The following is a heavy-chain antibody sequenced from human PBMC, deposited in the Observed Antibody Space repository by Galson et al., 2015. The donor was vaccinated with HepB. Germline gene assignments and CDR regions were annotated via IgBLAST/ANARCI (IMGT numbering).Heavy chain of an antibody. CDR2: ISNTGT. CDR3: ARGHYYDSSGSPYFFDY. J-gene: IGHJ4*02. CDR1: GGSISSDDYY. D-gene: IGHD3-22*01. V-gene: IGHV4-30-4*01. Sequence: VSGGSISSDDYYWSWIRQSPGRGLEWIGYISNTGTYYNPSLKSRVTISEDTSKKQFSLRLTSVTAADTAVYYCARGHYYDSSGSPYFFDYWGLGTLVTVSS.